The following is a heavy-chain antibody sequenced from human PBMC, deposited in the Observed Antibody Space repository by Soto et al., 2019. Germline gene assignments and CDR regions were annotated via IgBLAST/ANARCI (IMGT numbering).Heavy chain of an antibody. CDR3: AKCSPRYSSGLKAYYFDY. J-gene: IGHJ4*02. CDR2: ISGSGGST. CDR1: GFTFSSYA. D-gene: IGHD6-19*01. Sequence: EVQLLESGGGLVQPGGSLRLSCAASGFTFSSYAMSWVRQAPGKGLEWVSTISGSGGSTYYADSVKGRFTISRDNSKNTLYLQVNSLRAEDTXXXYCAKCSPRYSSGLKAYYFDYWGQGTLVTVSS. V-gene: IGHV3-23*01.